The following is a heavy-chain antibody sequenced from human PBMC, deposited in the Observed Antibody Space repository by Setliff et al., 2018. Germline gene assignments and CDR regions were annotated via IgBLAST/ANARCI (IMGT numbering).Heavy chain of an antibody. V-gene: IGHV3-74*01. CDR2: INNDGSST. J-gene: IGHJ4*02. Sequence: PGGSLRLSCAAAGFTFSSHWMHWVRQAPGKRLMWVSRINNDGSSTTYEDSVKGRFTISRDNAKNSLYLQMNSLRAEDTALYHCARALMGYNRWYFDYWGQGTLVTVSS. CDR3: ARALMGYNRWYFDY. D-gene: IGHD1-1*01. CDR1: GFTFSSHW.